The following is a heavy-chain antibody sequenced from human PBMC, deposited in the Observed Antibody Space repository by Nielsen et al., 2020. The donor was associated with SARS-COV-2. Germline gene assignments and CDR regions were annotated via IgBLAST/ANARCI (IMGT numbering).Heavy chain of an antibody. D-gene: IGHD5-24*01. Sequence: SGPTLVKPTQTLTLTCTFSGFSLNTRGMRVSWIRQPPGKALEWLARIDWDDDKYYSTSLKTRLTISKDTSKNQVVLTMTNMDPVDTATYYCARTYVEMATIDAFDIWGQGTMVTVSS. J-gene: IGHJ3*02. CDR1: GFSLNTRGMR. V-gene: IGHV2-70*04. CDR3: ARTYVEMATIDAFDI. CDR2: IDWDDDK.